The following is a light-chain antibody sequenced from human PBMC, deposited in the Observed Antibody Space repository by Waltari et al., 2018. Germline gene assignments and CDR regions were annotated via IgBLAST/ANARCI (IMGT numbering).Light chain of an antibody. CDR2: DAS. Sequence: EIEMTQSPATLSVSPGERATVSCRASQSVGNKLAWYQQKPGQAPRLLIYDASTRATGIPVRFSGSGSGTEFTLTISSLQSEDFAVYYCQQSNNWPYTFGQGTKLEIK. CDR3: QQSNNWPYT. J-gene: IGKJ2*01. CDR1: QSVGNK. V-gene: IGKV3-15*01.